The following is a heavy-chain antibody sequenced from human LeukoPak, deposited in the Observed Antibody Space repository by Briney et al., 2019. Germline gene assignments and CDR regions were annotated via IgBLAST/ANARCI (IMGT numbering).Heavy chain of an antibody. CDR2: IIPIFGTA. V-gene: IGHV1-69*13. J-gene: IGHJ4*02. CDR3: ARGSTICSGGSCYSGSHLDY. CDR1: GGTFSSYA. Sequence: SVKVSCKASGGTFSSYAISWVRQAPGQGLEWMGGIIPIFGTANYAQKFQGRVTITADESTSTAYMELSSLRSKDTAVYYCARGSTICSGGSCYSGSHLDYWGQGTLVTVSS. D-gene: IGHD2-15*01.